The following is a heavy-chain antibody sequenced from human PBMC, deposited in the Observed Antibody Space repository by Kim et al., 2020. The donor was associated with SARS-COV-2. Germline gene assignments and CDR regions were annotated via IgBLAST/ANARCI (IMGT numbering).Heavy chain of an antibody. J-gene: IGHJ2*01. D-gene: IGHD5-12*01. V-gene: IGHV3-53*01. Sequence: GGSLRLSCAASGFTVSSNYMSWVRQAPGKGLEWVSVIYSGGSTYYADSVKGRFTISRDNSKNTLYLQMNSLRAEDTAVYYCARDYIPDLEMATTMEGWYFDLWGRGTLVTVSS. CDR3: ARDYIPDLEMATTMEGWYFDL. CDR2: IYSGGST. CDR1: GFTVSSNY.